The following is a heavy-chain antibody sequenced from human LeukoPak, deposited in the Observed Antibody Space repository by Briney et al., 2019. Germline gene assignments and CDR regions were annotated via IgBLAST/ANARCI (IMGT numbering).Heavy chain of an antibody. CDR3: ARDRTGIAARYFDY. V-gene: IGHV3-21*01. CDR1: GFTFSSYR. Sequence: GGSLRLSCAASGFTFSSYRMNTVRQAPGKRLEWVSSISSSSSYIYYADSVKGRFTISRDNAKNSLYLQMNSLRAEDTAVYYCARDRTGIAARYFDYWGQGTLVTVSS. J-gene: IGHJ4*02. CDR2: ISSSSSYI. D-gene: IGHD6-6*01.